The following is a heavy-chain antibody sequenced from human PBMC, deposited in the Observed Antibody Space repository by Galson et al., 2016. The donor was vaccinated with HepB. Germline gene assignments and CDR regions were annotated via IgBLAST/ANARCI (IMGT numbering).Heavy chain of an antibody. J-gene: IGHJ4*02. Sequence: SVKVSCKASDYTFTNYGLSWVRQAPGQGLEYMGWISAYNGDTNYAQNLQGRVTMTTDTSTSTAYMELRSLRSDDTAVYYCARGAGGYFDYWGQGTLVTVSS. V-gene: IGHV1-18*01. D-gene: IGHD3-10*01. CDR3: ARGAGGYFDY. CDR1: DYTFTNYG. CDR2: ISAYNGDT.